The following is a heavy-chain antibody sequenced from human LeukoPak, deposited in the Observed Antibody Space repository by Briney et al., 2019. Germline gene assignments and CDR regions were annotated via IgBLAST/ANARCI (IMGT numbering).Heavy chain of an antibody. J-gene: IGHJ4*02. CDR3: ARPSIAVAGTGTFDY. CDR2: MNPNSGNT. V-gene: IGHV1-8*03. D-gene: IGHD6-19*01. CDR1: GYTFTSYD. Sequence: VKVSCKASGYTFTSYDINWVRQATGQGLEWMGWMNPNSGNTGYAQKFQGRVTITADKSTSTAYMELSSLRSEDTAVYYCARPSIAVAGTGTFDYWGQGTLVTVSS.